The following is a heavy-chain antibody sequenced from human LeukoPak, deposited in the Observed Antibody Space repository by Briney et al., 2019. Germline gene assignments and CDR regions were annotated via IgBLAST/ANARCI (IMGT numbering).Heavy chain of an antibody. CDR3: ARALDYDFWSGYFGY. Sequence: PSETLSLTCTVSGVSISSYYWSWLRQPPGKGLEWIGYIYYSGSTNYNPSLKSRVTISVDTSKNQFSLKLSSVTAADTAVYYCARALDYDFWSGYFGYWGQGTLVTVSS. J-gene: IGHJ4*02. CDR2: IYYSGST. V-gene: IGHV4-59*01. D-gene: IGHD3-3*01. CDR1: GVSISSYY.